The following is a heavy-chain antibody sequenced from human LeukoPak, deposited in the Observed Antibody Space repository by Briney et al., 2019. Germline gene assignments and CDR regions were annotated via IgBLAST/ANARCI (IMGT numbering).Heavy chain of an antibody. CDR2: ISSSSSTI. J-gene: IGHJ4*02. V-gene: IGHV3-48*02. D-gene: IGHD6-19*01. Sequence: PGGSLRLSCAASGFTFSSYSMNWVRQAPGKGLEWVSYISSSSSTIYYADSVKGRFTISRDNAKNSLYLQMNSLRDEDTAVYYCARDPRPGGWYVFDYWGQGTLVTVSS. CDR3: ARDPRPGGWYVFDY. CDR1: GFTFSSYS.